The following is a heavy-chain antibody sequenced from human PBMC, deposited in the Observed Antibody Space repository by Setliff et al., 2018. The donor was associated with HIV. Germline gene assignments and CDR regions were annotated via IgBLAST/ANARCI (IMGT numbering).Heavy chain of an antibody. CDR2: IYYTGST. V-gene: IGHV4-59*11. D-gene: IGHD5-12*01. CDR1: GGSMSSHY. Sequence: SETLPLTCTVSGGSMSSHYWSWIRQPPGKGLEWIGYIYYTGSTNYNPSLKSRVTISVDTSKTQFSLKLSSVTAADTAVYYCARGSGYDSYYYYHMDVWGKGTTVTVSS. J-gene: IGHJ6*03. CDR3: ARGSGYDSYYYYHMDV.